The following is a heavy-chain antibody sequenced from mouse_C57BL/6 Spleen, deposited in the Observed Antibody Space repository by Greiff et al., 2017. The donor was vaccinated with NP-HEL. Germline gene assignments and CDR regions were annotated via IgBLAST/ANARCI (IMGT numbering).Heavy chain of an antibody. V-gene: IGHV1-82*01. D-gene: IGHD2-4*01. CDR1: GYAFSSSW. CDR2: IYPGDGDT. CDR3: AKGEEPYDYDGGFAY. J-gene: IGHJ3*01. Sequence: VQLQQSGPELVKPGASVKISCKASGYAFSSSWMNWVKQRPGKGLEWIGRIYPGDGDTNYNGKFKGKVTLTADKSSSTAYMQLSSLTSEDSAVYFCAKGEEPYDYDGGFAYWGQGTLVTVSA.